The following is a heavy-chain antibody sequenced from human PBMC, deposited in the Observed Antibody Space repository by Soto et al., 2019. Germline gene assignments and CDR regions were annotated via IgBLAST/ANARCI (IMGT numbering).Heavy chain of an antibody. Sequence: ASVKVSCKASGYTFTSYGISWVRQAPGQGLEWMGWISAYNGNTNYAQKLQGRVTMTTDTSTSTAYMELRSLRSDDTAVYYCARPYYYDSSGLYYYYGMDVWGQGTTVTVSS. CDR2: ISAYNGNT. D-gene: IGHD3-22*01. CDR3: ARPYYYDSSGLYYYYGMDV. V-gene: IGHV1-18*01. J-gene: IGHJ6*02. CDR1: GYTFTSYG.